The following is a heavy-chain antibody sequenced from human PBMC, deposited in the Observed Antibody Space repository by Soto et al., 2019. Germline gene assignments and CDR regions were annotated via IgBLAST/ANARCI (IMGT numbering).Heavy chain of an antibody. CDR1: WVTFSSHG. CDR2: INSDGSNT. V-gene: IGHV3-74*01. J-gene: IGHJ4*02. CDR3: ARNFDY. Sequence: AGGPIRDSWAAVWVTFSSHGRYWVRQAPGKGLVWVSRINSDGSNTGYADSVKGRFTISRDNAKSTLYLEMNSLRAEDTAVYYCARNFDYWGQGILVTVSS.